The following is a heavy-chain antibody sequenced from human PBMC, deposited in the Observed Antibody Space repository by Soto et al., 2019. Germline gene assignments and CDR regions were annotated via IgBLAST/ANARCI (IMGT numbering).Heavy chain of an antibody. J-gene: IGHJ4*02. CDR3: ARGLVDTAITGHFDY. Sequence: SETLSLTCAVYGGSFSGYYWSWIRQPPGKGLEWIGEINHSGSTNYNPSLKSRVTISVDTSKNQFSLKLSSVTAADTAVYYCARGLVDTAITGHFDYWGQGTLVTVSS. D-gene: IGHD5-18*01. V-gene: IGHV4-34*01. CDR1: GGSFSGYY. CDR2: INHSGST.